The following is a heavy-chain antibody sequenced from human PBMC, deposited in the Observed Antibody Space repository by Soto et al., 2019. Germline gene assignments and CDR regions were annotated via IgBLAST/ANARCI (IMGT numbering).Heavy chain of an antibody. J-gene: IGHJ4*02. V-gene: IGHV3-30*18. Sequence: QVQLVESGGGVVQPGRSLRLSCAASGFTFSSYGMHWVRQAPGRGLEWVAIISYDGSNKYYADSVKGRFTISRDNSKNTLYLQMNSLRAEDTAVYYCAKARTGDGYNAFDYWGQGTLVIVSS. CDR2: ISYDGSNK. CDR1: GFTFSSYG. D-gene: IGHD5-12*01. CDR3: AKARTGDGYNAFDY.